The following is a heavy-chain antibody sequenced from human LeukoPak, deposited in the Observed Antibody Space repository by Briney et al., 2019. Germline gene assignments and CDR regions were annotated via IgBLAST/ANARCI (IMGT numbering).Heavy chain of an antibody. Sequence: GGSLRLSCAASGFTFDDYGMSWVRQAPGKGLEWVSGISWNSGSIGYADSVKGRFTISRDNAKNSLYLQMNSLRAEDTALYYCAKDRYYDSSGYPSFDYWGQGTLVTVSS. CDR2: ISWNSGSI. J-gene: IGHJ4*02. D-gene: IGHD3-22*01. CDR3: AKDRYYDSSGYPSFDY. V-gene: IGHV3-9*01. CDR1: GFTFDDYG.